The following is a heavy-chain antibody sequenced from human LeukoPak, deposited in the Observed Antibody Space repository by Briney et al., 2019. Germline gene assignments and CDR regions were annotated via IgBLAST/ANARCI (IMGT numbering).Heavy chain of an antibody. CDR3: VRDHYYSMDV. CDR2: ISYDGSIK. CDR1: GXTFSNYG. Sequence: GGSLRLSCAASGXTFSNYGIHWVRQAPGKGLEWVAVISYDGSIKYYADSVKGRFTISRDNSKNTLYLQMNSLRAEDTAVYYCVRDHYYSMDVWGQGTTVTVS. J-gene: IGHJ6*02. V-gene: IGHV3-30*03.